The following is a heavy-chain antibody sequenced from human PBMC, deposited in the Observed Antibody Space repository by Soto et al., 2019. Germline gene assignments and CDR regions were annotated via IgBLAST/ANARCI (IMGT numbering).Heavy chain of an antibody. CDR2: ISYDGSNK. J-gene: IGHJ4*02. D-gene: IGHD5-12*01. CDR1: GFTFSSYG. Sequence: PGGSLRLSCAASGFTFSSYGMHWFRQAPGKGLEWVAVISYDGSNKYYADSVKGRFTISRDNSKNTLYLQMNSLRAEDTAVYYCAKDNDGYNLDYWGQGTLVTVSS. V-gene: IGHV3-30*18. CDR3: AKDNDGYNLDY.